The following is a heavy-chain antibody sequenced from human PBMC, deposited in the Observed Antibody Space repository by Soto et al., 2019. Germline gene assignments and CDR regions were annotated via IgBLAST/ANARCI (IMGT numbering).Heavy chain of an antibody. Sequence: RASVKVSCKASGYTFTSNGISWVRQAPGQGLEWMGWMYPYNGNTNYGHNFHGRVTMTTDTSTSTAYMELRSLRSDDTAVYYCARVGVCGGHCYLPGHDAFDLWGQGTMVTVSS. CDR2: MYPYNGNT. CDR1: GYTFTSNG. D-gene: IGHD2-21*02. CDR3: ARVGVCGGHCYLPGHDAFDL. J-gene: IGHJ3*01. V-gene: IGHV1-18*04.